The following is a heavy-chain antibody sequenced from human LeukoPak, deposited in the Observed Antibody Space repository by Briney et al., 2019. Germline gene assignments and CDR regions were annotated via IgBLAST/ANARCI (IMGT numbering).Heavy chain of an antibody. CDR1: GYTFTSYD. V-gene: IGHV1-2*02. CDR2: MNPKSGGT. CDR3: ARAVIAAILGDYFDS. J-gene: IGHJ4*02. D-gene: IGHD2-2*02. Sequence: ASVKVSCKASGYTFTSYDINWVRQATGQGLEWMGWMNPKSGGTKYAQKFRGRVTMTRDTSIRAAYLDLSSLGSDDTAVYYCARAVIAAILGDYFDSWGQGTLVTVSS.